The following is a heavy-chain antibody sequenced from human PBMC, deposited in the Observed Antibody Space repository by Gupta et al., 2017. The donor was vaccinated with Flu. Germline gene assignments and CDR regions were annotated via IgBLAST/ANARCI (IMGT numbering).Heavy chain of an antibody. CDR2: IWYDGSNK. CDR1: GFTFSSYG. D-gene: IGHD4-23*01. CDR3: ARDRDLTTVVRLDY. V-gene: IGHV3-33*01. Sequence: QVQLVESGGGVVQPGRSLRLSCAASGFTFSSYGMHWVRQAPGKGLEWVAVIWYDGSNKYYADSVKGRFTISRDNSKNTLYLQMNSLRAEDTAVYYCARDRDLTTVVRLDYWGQGTLVTVSS. J-gene: IGHJ4*02.